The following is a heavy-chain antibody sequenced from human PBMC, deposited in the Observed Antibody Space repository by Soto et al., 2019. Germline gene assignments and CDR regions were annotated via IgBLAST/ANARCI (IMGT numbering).Heavy chain of an antibody. J-gene: IGHJ4*02. V-gene: IGHV3-64D*06. CDR2: ISHNGAST. D-gene: IGHD1-26*01. Sequence: GGSLRLSCSASGFSFSTYAMHWVRRAPGKGLEYVSSISHNGASTYYAASVKGRFTISRDNSKNTLYLQMSSLRPEDTAVYYCVKDRWVDYWGQGTLVTVSS. CDR1: GFSFSTYA. CDR3: VKDRWVDY.